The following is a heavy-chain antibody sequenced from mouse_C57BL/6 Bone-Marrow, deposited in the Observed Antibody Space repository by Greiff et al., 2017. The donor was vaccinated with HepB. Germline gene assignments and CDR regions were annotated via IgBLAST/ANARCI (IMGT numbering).Heavy chain of an antibody. D-gene: IGHD3-3*01. CDR1: GFTFSSYA. V-gene: IGHV5-4*01. Sequence: EVQRVESGGGLVKPGGSLKLSCAASGFTFSSYAMSWVRQTPEKRLEWVATISDGGSYTYYPDNVKGRFTISRDNAKNNLYLQMSHLKSEDTAMYYCAREAGPWFAYWGQGTLVTVSA. J-gene: IGHJ3*01. CDR2: ISDGGSYT. CDR3: AREAGPWFAY.